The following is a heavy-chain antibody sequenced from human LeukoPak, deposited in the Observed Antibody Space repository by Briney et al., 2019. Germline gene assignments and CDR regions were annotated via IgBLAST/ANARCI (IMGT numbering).Heavy chain of an antibody. CDR1: GFTFSTYG. Sequence: GGSLRLSCAASGFTFSTYGVYWVRQAPGKGLEWVSSNSGGSSYYADSVKGRFTISRDNSKKMLYLQLNSLRAEDTAVYYCAKVSSGWREFDSWGQGTLVTVSS. CDR3: AKVSSGWREFDS. CDR2: NSGGSS. D-gene: IGHD6-19*01. V-gene: IGHV3-23*01. J-gene: IGHJ4*02.